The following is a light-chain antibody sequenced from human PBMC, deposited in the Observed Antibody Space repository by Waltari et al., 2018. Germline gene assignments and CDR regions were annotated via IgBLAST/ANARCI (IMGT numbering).Light chain of an antibody. V-gene: IGLV2-14*01. CDR2: GVT. J-gene: IGLJ3*02. Sequence: QSALTQPAPVSGSPGQPIPIPGPGSSAHIDFNDYISWYHPPPGKAPKLRIYGVTNRPSGISNRISGSKSDNTASLTISGLQADDEADYYCCSFTGTIWVFGGGTKLTVL. CDR1: SAHIDFNDY. CDR3: CSFTGTIWV.